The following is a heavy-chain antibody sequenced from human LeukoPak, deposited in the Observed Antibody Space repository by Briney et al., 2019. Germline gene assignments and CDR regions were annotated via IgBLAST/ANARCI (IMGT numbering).Heavy chain of an antibody. CDR3: ARGFLIVRRWFDP. CDR1: GGSFSGYY. V-gene: IGHV4-34*01. Sequence: SETLSLTCAVYGGSFSGYYWSWIRQPPGKGLEWIGEINHSGSTNYNPSLTSRVTISVDTSKNQFSLKLSSVTAADTAVYYCARGFLIVRRWFDPWGQGTLVTVSS. D-gene: IGHD2-15*01. J-gene: IGHJ5*02. CDR2: INHSGST.